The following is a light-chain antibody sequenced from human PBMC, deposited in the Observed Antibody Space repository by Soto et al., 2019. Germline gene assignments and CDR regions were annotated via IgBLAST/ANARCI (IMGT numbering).Light chain of an antibody. CDR1: QTVLNNY. CDR3: QQYGSSPTT. J-gene: IGKJ1*01. V-gene: IGKV3-20*01. CDR2: GAS. Sequence: EIVLTQSPGTLSLSPGERATLCCSASQTVLNNYLTWYQQKPGQAPRRLIFGASIRATGIPDRFSGSGSGTDFTLTISRLEPEDFAVYYCQQYGSSPTTFGQGTKVE.